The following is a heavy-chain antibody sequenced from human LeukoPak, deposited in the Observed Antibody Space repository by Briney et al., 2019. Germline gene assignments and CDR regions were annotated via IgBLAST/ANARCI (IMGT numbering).Heavy chain of an antibody. D-gene: IGHD1-26*01. CDR3: ARTDSGSYYGPY. CDR2: ISSSSSYI. J-gene: IGHJ4*02. V-gene: IGHV3-21*01. CDR1: GSTFSSYS. Sequence: GGSLRLSCAASGSTFSSYSMNWVRQAPGKGLEWVSSISSSSSYIYYADSVKGRFTISRDNAKNSLYLQMNSLRAEDTAVYYCARTDSGSYYGPYWGQGTLVTVSS.